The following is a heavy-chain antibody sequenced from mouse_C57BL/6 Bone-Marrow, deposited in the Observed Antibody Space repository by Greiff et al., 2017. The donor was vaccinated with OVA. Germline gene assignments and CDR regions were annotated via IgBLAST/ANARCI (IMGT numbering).Heavy chain of an antibody. J-gene: IGHJ3*01. CDR3: ARIYDGYSWFAD. D-gene: IGHD2-3*01. CDR1: GFSLSTSGMG. V-gene: IGHV8-12*01. CDR2: IYWDDDK. Sequence: QVTLKESGPGILQSSQTLSLSCSFSGFSLSTSGMGVSWIRPPSGQGLEWLAHIYWDDDKRYNPFLKSRLTISKDTSRNQVFLKITSVDTAVTATYYCARIYDGYSWFADWGQGTLVTVSA.